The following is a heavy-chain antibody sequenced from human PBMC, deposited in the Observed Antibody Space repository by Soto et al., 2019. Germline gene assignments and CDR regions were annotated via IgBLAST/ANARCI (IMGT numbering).Heavy chain of an antibody. CDR1: GFSLRISGVG. CDR2: IYWEDDK. J-gene: IGHJ3*02. Sequence: QITLKESGPTLVKPTQTLTLTCTFSGFSLRISGVGVGWIRQPPGKALEWLALIYWEDDKRYSPSLKSRLTITERTPKNRVVLTMTNMDPVDTATYYCARSAPVSDAFDIWGQGTLVTVSS. CDR3: ARSAPVSDAFDI. V-gene: IGHV2-5*02.